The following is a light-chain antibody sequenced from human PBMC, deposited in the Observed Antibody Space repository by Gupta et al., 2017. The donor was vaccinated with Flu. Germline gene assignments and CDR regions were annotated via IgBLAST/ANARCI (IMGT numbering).Light chain of an antibody. CDR1: QSVRGNS. Sequence: EIVLTQSPGTLSLSPGERATLSCRASQSVRGNSLTWYQQKPGQAPRLLIYGASSRATGRPYRFSGSGSGTDFTLTISRLEPEDFAVYYCHQYGDSSWLTFGGGTKVEIK. CDR3: HQYGDSSWLT. V-gene: IGKV3-20*01. CDR2: GAS. J-gene: IGKJ4*01.